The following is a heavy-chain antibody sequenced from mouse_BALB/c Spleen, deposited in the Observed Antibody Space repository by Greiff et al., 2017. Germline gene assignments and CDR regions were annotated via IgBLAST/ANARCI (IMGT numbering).Heavy chain of an antibody. Sequence: EVQLQQSGAELVRPGALVKLSCKASGFNIKDYYMHWVKQRPEQGLEWIGWIDPENGNTIYDPKFQGKASITADTSSNTAYLQLSSLTSEDTAVYYCAPLYGNSPPWFAYWGQGTLVTVSA. J-gene: IGHJ3*01. V-gene: IGHV14-1*02. CDR3: APLYGNSPPWFAY. D-gene: IGHD2-1*01. CDR2: IDPENGNT. CDR1: GFNIKDYY.